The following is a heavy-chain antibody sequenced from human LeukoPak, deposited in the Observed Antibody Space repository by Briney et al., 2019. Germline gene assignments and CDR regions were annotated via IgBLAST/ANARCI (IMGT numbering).Heavy chain of an antibody. CDR2: INPSGGST. V-gene: IGHV1-46*01. J-gene: IGHJ6*03. D-gene: IGHD2-8*01. CDR3: ARDRSGYCTNGVCSSHPYYYYYYMDV. Sequence: EASVKVSCKASGYTFTSYYMHWVRQAPGQGLEWMGIINPSGGSTSYAQKFQGRVTMTRDTSISTAYMELSRLRSDDTAVYYCARDRSGYCTNGVCSSHPYYYYYYMDVWGKGTTVTVSS. CDR1: GYTFTSYY.